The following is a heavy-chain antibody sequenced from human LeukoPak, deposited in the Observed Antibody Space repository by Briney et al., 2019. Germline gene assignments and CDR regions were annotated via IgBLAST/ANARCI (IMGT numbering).Heavy chain of an antibody. J-gene: IGHJ6*03. V-gene: IGHV3-48*03. CDR3: VYSGYDHYYYMDV. Sequence: PGGSLRLSCAASGFTFSSYEMNWVRQAPGKGLEWVSYISSSGSNKYYADSVKGQFIISRDNTKNSLYLQMNSLRAEDTAVYYCVYSGYDHYYYMDVWGKGTTVTVSS. CDR1: GFTFSSYE. CDR2: ISSSGSNK. D-gene: IGHD5-12*01.